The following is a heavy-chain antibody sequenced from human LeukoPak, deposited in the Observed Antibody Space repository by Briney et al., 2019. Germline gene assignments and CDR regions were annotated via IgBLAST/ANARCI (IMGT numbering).Heavy chain of an antibody. CDR1: GFTFSSYA. CDR3: AKSFRSSWSLFDY. D-gene: IGHD6-6*01. Sequence: GGSLRLSCAASGFTFSSYAMSWVRQAPGRGLEWVSAISGSGGSTYYADSVKGRFTISRDNSKNTLYLQMNSLRAEDTAVYYCAKSFRSSWSLFDYWGQGTLVTVSS. J-gene: IGHJ4*02. V-gene: IGHV3-23*01. CDR2: ISGSGGST.